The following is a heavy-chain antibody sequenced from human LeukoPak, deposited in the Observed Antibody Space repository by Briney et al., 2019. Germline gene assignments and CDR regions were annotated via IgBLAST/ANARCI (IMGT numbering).Heavy chain of an antibody. CDR1: GYTFTSYG. J-gene: IGHJ4*02. D-gene: IGHD3-9*01. CDR2: ISAYNGNT. CDR3: ARGVRYFDWLSPHYFDY. Sequence: ASVKVSCKASGYTFTSYGISWVRQAPGQGLEWMGWISAYNGNTNYAQKLQGRVTMTTDTSTSTAYMELSSLRSEDTAVYYCARGVRYFDWLSPHYFDYWGQGTLVTVSS. V-gene: IGHV1-18*01.